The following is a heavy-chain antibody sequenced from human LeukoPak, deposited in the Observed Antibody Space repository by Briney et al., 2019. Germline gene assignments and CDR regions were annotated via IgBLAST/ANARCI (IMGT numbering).Heavy chain of an antibody. CDR2: ITSDGSIT. CDR3: ARDVPGQLGGVDY. V-gene: IGHV3-74*01. J-gene: IGHJ4*02. CDR1: GFTFSSYW. Sequence: TGGSLRLSCAASGFTFSSYWMHWVRQAPGKGLVSVSRITSDGSITTYADFVKGRFTISRDNAKNTVYLQMNSLRAEDTAVYYCARDVPGQLGGVDYWGQGTLVTVSS. D-gene: IGHD6-6*01.